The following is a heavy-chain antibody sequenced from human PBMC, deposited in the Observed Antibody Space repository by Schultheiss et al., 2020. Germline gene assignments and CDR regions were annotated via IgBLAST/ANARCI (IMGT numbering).Heavy chain of an antibody. CDR1: GFTFSSYG. Sequence: GGSLRLSCAASGFTFSSYGMHGVRQAPGKGLEWVAVIWYDGSNKYYADSVKGRFTISRDNSKNTLYLQMNSLRAEDTAVYYCARGLRRDSVRYYYYYYMDVWGKGTTVTVSS. J-gene: IGHJ6*03. CDR3: ARGLRRDSVRYYYYYYMDV. D-gene: IGHD4-17*01. CDR2: IWYDGSNK. V-gene: IGHV3-33*08.